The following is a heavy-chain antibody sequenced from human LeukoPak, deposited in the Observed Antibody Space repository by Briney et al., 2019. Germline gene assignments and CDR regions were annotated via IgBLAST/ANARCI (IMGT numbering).Heavy chain of an antibody. V-gene: IGHV4-59*01. D-gene: IGHD3-10*01. CDR2: IYYSGST. CDR3: ARVHYYGSGSRSFWFDP. CDR1: GGSISSYY. J-gene: IGHJ5*02. Sequence: SETLSLTCTVSGGSISSYYWSWIRQPPGKGLEWIGYIYYSGSTNYNPSLKSRVTISVDTSKNQFSLRLSSVTAADTAVYYCARVHYYGSGSRSFWFDPWGQGTLVTVSS.